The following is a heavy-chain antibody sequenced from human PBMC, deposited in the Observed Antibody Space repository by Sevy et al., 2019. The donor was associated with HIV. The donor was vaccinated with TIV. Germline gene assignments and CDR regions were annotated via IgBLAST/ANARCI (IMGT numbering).Heavy chain of an antibody. CDR1: GFTFSSYS. D-gene: IGHD3-3*01. V-gene: IGHV3-48*01. CDR3: ARGCLYDFCSRYHGDWGLNV. Sequence: GGSLRLSCAASGFTFSSYSMNWVRQAPGKGLEWVSYISSSSSTIYYADSVKGRFTISRDNSKNSLYLQMNSLRAEDTAVYYCARGCLYDFCSRYHGDWGLNVRGRGTLVTVYS. J-gene: IGHJ2*01. CDR2: ISSSSSTI.